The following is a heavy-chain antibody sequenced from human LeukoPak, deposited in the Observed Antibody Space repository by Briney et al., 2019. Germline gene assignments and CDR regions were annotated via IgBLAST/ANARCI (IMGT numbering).Heavy chain of an antibody. CDR2: INPSGGST. CDR3: ARELGTDAFDI. V-gene: IGHV1-46*01. CDR1: GYTFTGYY. Sequence: ASVKVSCKASGYTFTGYYMHWVRQAPGQGLEWMGIINPSGGSTSYALQFQGRVTMTRDTSTSTVYMELSSLRSEDTAVYYCARELGTDAFDIWGQGTMVTVSS. J-gene: IGHJ3*02. D-gene: IGHD7-27*01.